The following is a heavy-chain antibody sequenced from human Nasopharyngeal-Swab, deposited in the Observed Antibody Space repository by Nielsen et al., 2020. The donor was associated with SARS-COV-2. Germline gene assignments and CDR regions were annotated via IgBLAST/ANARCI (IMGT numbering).Heavy chain of an antibody. CDR1: GGTFSSYA. J-gene: IGHJ6*02. CDR2: IIPIFGTA. CDR3: ARIMVRGVIISGYYYGMDV. D-gene: IGHD3-10*01. Sequence: SVKVSCKASGGTFSSYAISWVRQAPGQGLEWMGGIIPIFGTANYAQKFQGRVTITADESTSTAYMELSSLRSEDTAVYYCARIMVRGVIISGYYYGMDVWGQGATVTVSS. V-gene: IGHV1-69*13.